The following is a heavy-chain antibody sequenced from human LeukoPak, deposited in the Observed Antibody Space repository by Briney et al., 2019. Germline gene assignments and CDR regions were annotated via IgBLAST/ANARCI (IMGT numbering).Heavy chain of an antibody. CDR1: GFTFSSYS. CDR3: ARDQVGATEDYYYYYMDV. V-gene: IGHV3-21*01. CDR2: ISSSSSYI. J-gene: IGHJ6*03. Sequence: PGGSLRLSCVVSGFTFSSYSMNWVRQAPGKGLEWVSSISSSSSYIYYADSVKGRFTISRDNAKNSLYLQMNSLRAEDTAVYYCARDQVGATEDYYYYYMDVWGKGTTVTISS. D-gene: IGHD1-26*01.